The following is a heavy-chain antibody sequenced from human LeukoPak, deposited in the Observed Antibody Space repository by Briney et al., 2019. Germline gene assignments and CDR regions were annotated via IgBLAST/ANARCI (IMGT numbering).Heavy chain of an antibody. CDR3: ARHRGKSTIFGVVIPDY. CDR1: GYSFTSYW. CDR2: IYPGDSDT. J-gene: IGHJ4*02. Sequence: GESLKISCKGSGYSFTSYWIGWVRQMPGKGLEWMGIIYPGDSDTRYSPSFQGQVTISADKSISTAYLQWSSLKASDTAMYYCARHRGKSTIFGVVIPDYWGQGTLVTVSS. D-gene: IGHD3-3*01. V-gene: IGHV5-51*01.